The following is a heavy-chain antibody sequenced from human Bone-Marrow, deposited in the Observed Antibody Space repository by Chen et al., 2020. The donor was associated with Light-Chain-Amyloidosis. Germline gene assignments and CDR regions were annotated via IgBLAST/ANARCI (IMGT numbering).Heavy chain of an antibody. CDR3: VRDDEGFDR. V-gene: IGHV3-30*04. CDR2: ISDDGRTD. J-gene: IGHJ4*02. Sequence: QVQLMESGGGVVQTGKSLRPSCAALGSSFSDNAMHWVRQAPGKGLEWVALISDDGRTDLYADSVEGRFTIFRDNAKAILYLHMNNLRPEDTAVYFCVRDDEGFDRWGQGTLVTVTS. CDR1: GSSFSDNA.